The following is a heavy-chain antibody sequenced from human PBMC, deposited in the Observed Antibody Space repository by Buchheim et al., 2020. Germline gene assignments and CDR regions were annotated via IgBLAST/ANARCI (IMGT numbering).Heavy chain of an antibody. Sequence: QVQLVQSGAEVKKPGASVKVSCKASGYTFTSYAITWVRQAPGQGLEWMGWMNPISGTTSYAQKFQGRVTMTRNTSISTAYMELSSLRSEDTAVYYCARTARGVVIAARRYYYYMDVWGKGTT. V-gene: IGHV1-8*01. J-gene: IGHJ6*03. D-gene: IGHD2-15*01. CDR3: ARTARGVVIAARRYYYYMDV. CDR1: GYTFTSYA. CDR2: MNPISGTT.